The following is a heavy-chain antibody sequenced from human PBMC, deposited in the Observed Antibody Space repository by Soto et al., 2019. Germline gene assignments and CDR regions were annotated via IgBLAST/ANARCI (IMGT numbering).Heavy chain of an antibody. D-gene: IGHD3-10*01. V-gene: IGHV4-4*02. CDR1: GVSISISNL. CDR2: IYHTGNT. Sequence: QVQLQESGPGLVKPSSTLSLTCAVSGVSISISNLWTWVRQSPGKGLEWIGEIYHTGNTNYNASLKSRVTISVEKSKNQFSLNLSSVTAADTAVYYCASGYKRYFDLWGHGTLVTVSS. J-gene: IGHJ4*01. CDR3: ASGYKRYFDL.